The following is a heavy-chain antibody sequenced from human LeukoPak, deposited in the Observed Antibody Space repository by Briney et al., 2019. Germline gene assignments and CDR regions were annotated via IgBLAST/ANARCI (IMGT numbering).Heavy chain of an antibody. J-gene: IGHJ4*02. CDR2: ISYDGNNK. CDR3: ARDYYDSSGYYGY. Sequence: GGSLRLSCAASGFNFGSYSMHWVRQAPGKGLEWVAVISYDGNNKYYADSVKGRFTISRDNSKNTLYLQVNSLRAEDTAVYYCARDYYDSSGYYGYWGQGTLVTVSS. CDR1: GFNFGSYS. V-gene: IGHV3-30-3*01. D-gene: IGHD3-22*01.